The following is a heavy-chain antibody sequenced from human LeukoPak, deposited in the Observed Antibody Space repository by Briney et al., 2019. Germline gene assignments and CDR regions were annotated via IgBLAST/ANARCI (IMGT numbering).Heavy chain of an antibody. Sequence: GGSLRLSCAASGFSFSSYDMNWVRQAPGKGLEWVSSISPISTYIFYADSLKGRFTISRDNAKNSVYLEMNSLRAEDTAVYYCARLRFGKTGSYYFEYWGQGTLVIVSS. CDR1: GFSFSSYD. J-gene: IGHJ4*02. V-gene: IGHV3-21*01. D-gene: IGHD3-9*01. CDR2: ISPISTYI. CDR3: ARLRFGKTGSYYFEY.